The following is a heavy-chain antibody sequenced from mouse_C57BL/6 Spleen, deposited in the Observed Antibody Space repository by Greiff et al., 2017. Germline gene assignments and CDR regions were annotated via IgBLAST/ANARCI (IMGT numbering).Heavy chain of an antibody. CDR2: IRSKSNNYAT. CDR1: GFSFNTSA. J-gene: IGHJ3*01. CDR3: VSGSAWCAY. Sequence: EVQRVESGGGLVQPKGSLKLSCAASGFSFNTSAMNWVRQAPGKGLEWVARIRSKSNNYATYSADSVKDRFTISRDDSESMLYLQMNNLKTEDTAMYYCVSGSAWCAYWGQGTLVTVSA. V-gene: IGHV10-1*01. D-gene: IGHD1-2*01.